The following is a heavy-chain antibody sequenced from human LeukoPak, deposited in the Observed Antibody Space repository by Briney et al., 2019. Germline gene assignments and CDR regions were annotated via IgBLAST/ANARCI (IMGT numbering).Heavy chain of an antibody. CDR3: AREELAGNYFQH. CDR1: GFTFSSYA. Sequence: PGGSLRLSCAASGFTFSSYAMHWVRQAPGKGLEWVANIKQDGSEKYYVDSVKGRFTISRDNAKNSLCLQMNSLRAEDTAVYYCAREELAGNYFQHWGQGTLVTVSS. CDR2: IKQDGSEK. V-gene: IGHV3-7*01. J-gene: IGHJ1*01. D-gene: IGHD1-26*01.